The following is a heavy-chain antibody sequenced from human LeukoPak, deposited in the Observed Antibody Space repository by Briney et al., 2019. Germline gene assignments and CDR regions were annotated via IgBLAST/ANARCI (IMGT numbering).Heavy chain of an antibody. CDR2: IRQDGSEK. CDR1: GFTFSSYW. J-gene: IGHJ4*02. V-gene: IGHV3-7*01. CDR3: ARDSPTFYSGY. D-gene: IGHD3-3*02. Sequence: GGSLRLSCAASGFTFSSYWMSWVRQAPGKGLEWVANIRQDGSEKYYVASVKGRFTISRDNAKNSLYLQMSSLRAEDTAVYYCARDSPTFYSGYWGQGTLVTVSS.